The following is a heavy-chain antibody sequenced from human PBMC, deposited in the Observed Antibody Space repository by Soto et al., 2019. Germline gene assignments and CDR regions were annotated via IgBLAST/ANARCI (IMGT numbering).Heavy chain of an antibody. CDR2: IKSDGGST. D-gene: IGHD2-2*01. CDR1: GFTFGSYW. Sequence: EDQLVESGGGLVQPGGSLRLSCAASGFTFGSYWMHWVRQVPGKGLVWVARIKSDGGSTDYADFAKGRFTISRDNGKHRLYLEMNSLTTEDTAVYYCVRDRSTCKDYWGQGTLVTVSS. J-gene: IGHJ4*02. CDR3: VRDRSTCKDY. V-gene: IGHV3-74*01.